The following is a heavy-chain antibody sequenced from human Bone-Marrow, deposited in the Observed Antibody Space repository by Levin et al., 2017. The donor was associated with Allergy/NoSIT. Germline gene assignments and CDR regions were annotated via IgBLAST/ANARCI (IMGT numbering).Heavy chain of an antibody. D-gene: IGHD3-3*01. V-gene: IGHV1-18*01. CDR1: GYTFTSYG. CDR3: ARVPPFWSGYYFFDY. CDR2: ISAYNGNT. Sequence: GESLKISCKASGYTFTSYGISWVRQAPGQGLEWMGWISAYNGNTNYAQKLQGRVTMTTDTSTSTAYMELRSLRSDDTAVYYCARVPPFWSGYYFFDYWGQGTLVTVSS. J-gene: IGHJ4*02.